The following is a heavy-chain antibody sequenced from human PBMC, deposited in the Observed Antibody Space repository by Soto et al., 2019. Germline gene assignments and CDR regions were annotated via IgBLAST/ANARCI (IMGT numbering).Heavy chain of an antibody. D-gene: IGHD3-16*01. CDR1: GYTFTSYD. Sequence: QVQLVQSGAEVKKPGASVKVSCKASGYTFTSYDINWVRQATGQGLEWMGWMNPNSGNTGYAQKFQGRVNITRNTCVSAAYMELRCLTSEDTAVYYCARGGGWGIGSSDYWGQRSLVTVSS. J-gene: IGHJ4*02. V-gene: IGHV1-8*01. CDR2: MNPNSGNT. CDR3: ARGGGWGIGSSDY.